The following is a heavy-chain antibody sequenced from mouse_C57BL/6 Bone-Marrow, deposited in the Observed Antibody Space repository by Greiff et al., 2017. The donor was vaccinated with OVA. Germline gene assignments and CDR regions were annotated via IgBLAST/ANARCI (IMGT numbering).Heavy chain of an antibody. Sequence: QVQLQQPGAELVKPGASVKLSCKASGYTFTSYWMHWVKQRPGRGLEGIGGFDPNSVGTRSNEKFKSKATLTVDKPSSTAYMQLSSLTSEDSAVYYCARFYWYFDVWGTGTTVTVSS. V-gene: IGHV1-72*01. CDR3: ARFYWYFDV. J-gene: IGHJ1*03. CDR1: GYTFTSYW. CDR2: FDPNSVGT.